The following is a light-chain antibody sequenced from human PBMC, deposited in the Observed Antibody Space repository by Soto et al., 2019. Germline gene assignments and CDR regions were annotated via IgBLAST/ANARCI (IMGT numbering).Light chain of an antibody. CDR1: QSVRNS. CDR3: LPRSNWTRGLT. CDR2: DTS. Sequence: EIVLTQSPVTLSLSPGERATISCRASQSVRNSLAWYQQSPGQTPRLLIYDTSNRAAGIPARFSGSGSGTDFTLTISSLEPEDSAVYYCLPRSNWTRGLTFGGGTKVESK. V-gene: IGKV3-11*01. J-gene: IGKJ4*01.